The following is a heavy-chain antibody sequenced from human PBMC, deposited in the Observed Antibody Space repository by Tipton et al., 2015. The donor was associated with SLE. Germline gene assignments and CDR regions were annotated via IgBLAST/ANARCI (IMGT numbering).Heavy chain of an antibody. CDR1: GFMFSNYG. V-gene: IGHV3-21*01. CDR3: ARVLVVGTTRAFDI. Sequence: SLRLSCAASGFMFSNYGMNWVRQAPGKGLEWVSSISSSCSYIYYAGSVKGRFTISRDSAKNSLYLQMNSLRAEDTAVYYCARVLVVGTTRAFDIWGQGTMVTVSS. J-gene: IGHJ3*02. D-gene: IGHD1-26*01. CDR2: ISSSCSYI.